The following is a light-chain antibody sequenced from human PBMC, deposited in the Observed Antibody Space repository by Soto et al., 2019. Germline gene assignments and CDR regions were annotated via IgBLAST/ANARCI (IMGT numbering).Light chain of an antibody. CDR3: SSYTSRSTWV. V-gene: IGLV2-14*03. J-gene: IGLJ3*02. CDR1: NSDVGGYSY. Sequence: QSALTQPASVSGSPGQSITISCIGTNSDVGGYSYVSWYQQYPAKAPKLLIFDVNNRPSGVSTRFSGSKSGNTASLTISGLQADDEADYYCSSYTSRSTWVFGGGTKVTVL. CDR2: DVN.